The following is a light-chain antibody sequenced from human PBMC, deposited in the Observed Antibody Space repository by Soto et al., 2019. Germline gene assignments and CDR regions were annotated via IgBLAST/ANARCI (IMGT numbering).Light chain of an antibody. J-gene: IGKJ4*01. CDR2: AAS. Sequence: IQLTPSPSSLAASVGDRVTITLRASQGIGSYLAWYQQKPGEAPKLLIFAASTLETGVPSRFSGSGSGTDFNFTISSLQPEDIATYYCQQYDNLPALTFGGGTKVDIK. CDR3: QQYDNLPALT. CDR1: QGIGSY. V-gene: IGKV1-33*01.